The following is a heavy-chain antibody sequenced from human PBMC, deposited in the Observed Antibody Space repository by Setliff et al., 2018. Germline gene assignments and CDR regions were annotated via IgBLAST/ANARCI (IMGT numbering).Heavy chain of an antibody. Sequence: GGSLRLSCVTSGFTFSTYWMHWVRQAPGQGLVWVARISTDGSSITYADSVKGRFTISRDNAKNSLYLQVNSLRAEDTALYYCARVRGSGWPFDYWGQGTLVTVSS. CDR3: ARVRGSGWPFDY. V-gene: IGHV3-74*03. J-gene: IGHJ4*02. CDR1: GFTFSTYW. D-gene: IGHD6-19*01. CDR2: ISTDGSSI.